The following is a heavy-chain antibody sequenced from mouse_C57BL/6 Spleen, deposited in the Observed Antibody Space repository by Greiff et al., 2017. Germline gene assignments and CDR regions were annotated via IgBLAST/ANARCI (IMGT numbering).Heavy chain of an antibody. V-gene: IGHV1-42*01. J-gene: IGHJ3*01. D-gene: IGHD2-3*01. Sequence: EVKVVESGPELVKPGASVKISCKASGYSFTGYYMNWVKQSPEKSLEWIGEINPSTGGTTYNQKFKAKATLTVDKSSSTAYMQLKSLTSEDSAVYYCAVYDGYYAYWGQGTLVTVSA. CDR1: GYSFTGYY. CDR3: AVYDGYYAY. CDR2: INPSTGGT.